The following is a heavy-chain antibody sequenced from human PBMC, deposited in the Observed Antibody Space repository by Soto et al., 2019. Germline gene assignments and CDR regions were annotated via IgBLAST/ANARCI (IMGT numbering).Heavy chain of an antibody. CDR2: IYPGDSDT. J-gene: IGHJ3*02. CDR1: GYSFTSYW. D-gene: IGHD3-10*01. CDR3: ASPYYGSGSSIYAFDI. V-gene: IGHV5-51*03. Sequence: EVQLVQSGAEVKKPGESLKISCKGSGYSFTSYWIGWVRQMPGKGLEWMGIIYPGDSDTRYSPSFQGQVTISADKSISTAYLQWSSLKASDTAMYYCASPYYGSGSSIYAFDIWGQGTMVTVSS.